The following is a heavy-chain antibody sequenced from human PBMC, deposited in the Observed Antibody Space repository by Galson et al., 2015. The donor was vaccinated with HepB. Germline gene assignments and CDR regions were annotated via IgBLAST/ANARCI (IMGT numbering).Heavy chain of an antibody. CDR3: ARAESSGWCGY. V-gene: IGHV3-48*03. Sequence: SLRLSCAASGFTFSSYDINWVRQAPGKGLEWVSYISSSGSNTYYADSVKGRFTISRDNAKNTLYLQMNSLRAEDTAVYYCARAESSGWCGYWGQGTLVTV. CDR1: GFTFSSYD. CDR2: ISSSGSNT. D-gene: IGHD6-19*01. J-gene: IGHJ4*02.